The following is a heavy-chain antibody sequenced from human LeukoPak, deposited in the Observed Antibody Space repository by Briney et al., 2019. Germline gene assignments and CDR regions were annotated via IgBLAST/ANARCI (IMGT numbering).Heavy chain of an antibody. CDR1: GYIFTPHH. Sequence: ASVKVSCKTSGYIFTPHHIHWMRQAPGQGLELLGWVSAANNPEYSQRFQGRVVITRDASATTSYLELNSLRSEDTAVYYCAMSVEMPPIPSFDYWGQGTLVTVSS. V-gene: IGHV1-3*01. D-gene: IGHD5-24*01. CDR2: VSAANNP. CDR3: AMSVEMPPIPSFDY. J-gene: IGHJ4*02.